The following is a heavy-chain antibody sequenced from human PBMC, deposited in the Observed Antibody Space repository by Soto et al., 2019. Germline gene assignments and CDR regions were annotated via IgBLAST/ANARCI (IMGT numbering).Heavy chain of an antibody. D-gene: IGHD2-15*01. V-gene: IGHV4-34*01. CDR3: ARGLSVVVVFGRGLYYMDV. CDR2: INHSGST. CDR1: GGSFSGYY. J-gene: IGHJ6*03. Sequence: PSETLSLTCAVYGGSFSGYYWSWIRQPPWKGLEWIGEINHSGSTNYNPSLKSRVTISVDTSKNQFSLKLSSVTAADTAVYYCARGLSVVVVFGRGLYYMDVWGKGTTVTVSS.